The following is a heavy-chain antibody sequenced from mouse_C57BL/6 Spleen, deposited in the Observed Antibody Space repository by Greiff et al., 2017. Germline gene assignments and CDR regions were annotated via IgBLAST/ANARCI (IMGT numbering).Heavy chain of an antibody. CDR3: ARTHYGSFYYAMDY. J-gene: IGHJ4*01. CDR2: IYPSDSET. V-gene: IGHV1-61*01. D-gene: IGHD1-1*01. CDR1: GYTFTSYW. Sequence: QVQLQQSGAELVRPGSSVKLSCKASGYTFTSYWMDWVKQRPGQGLEWIGNIYPSDSETHYNQKFKDKATLTVDKSSSTAYMQLSSLTSEDSAVYYCARTHYGSFYYAMDYWGQGTSVTVSS.